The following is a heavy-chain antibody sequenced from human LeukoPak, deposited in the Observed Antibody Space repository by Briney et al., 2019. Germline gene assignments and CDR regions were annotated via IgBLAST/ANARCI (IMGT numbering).Heavy chain of an antibody. D-gene: IGHD2-15*01. J-gene: IGHJ3*02. Sequence: SETLSLTCTVSGYSISGGYYWGWIRQSPGKGLEWIGSIYHSGRTYYNPSLKSRVSISIDTSKNQFSLKLSSVTAADTAVYYCAIGYCRGGSCDDEPGDAFDIWGQGTMVAVSS. CDR2: IYHSGRT. CDR3: AIGYCRGGSCDDEPGDAFDI. V-gene: IGHV4-38-2*02. CDR1: GYSISGGYY.